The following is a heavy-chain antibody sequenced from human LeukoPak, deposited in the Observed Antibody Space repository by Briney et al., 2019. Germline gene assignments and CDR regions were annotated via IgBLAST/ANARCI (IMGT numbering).Heavy chain of an antibody. CDR2: IYRSSST. J-gene: IGHJ6*03. CDR3: ARGDCSSTICYSPMDV. CDR1: GYSISSAYY. V-gene: IGHV4-38-2*02. D-gene: IGHD2-2*01. Sequence: PSETLSLTCTVSGYSISSAYYWVWIRQPPGKGLEWIGSIYRSSSTNYNPSLKGRVTISVDTSQNQFSLKVNSVTAADTAVYYCARGDCSSTICYSPMDVWGKGTTVTVSS.